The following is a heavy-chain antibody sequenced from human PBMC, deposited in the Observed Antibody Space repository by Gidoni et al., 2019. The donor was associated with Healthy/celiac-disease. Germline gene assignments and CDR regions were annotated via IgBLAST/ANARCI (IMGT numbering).Heavy chain of an antibody. CDR3: ARGCGGDCYPHSDAFDI. Sequence: QVQLVQSGAEVKKPGSSVKVSCKASGGTFSSYTISWVRQAPGQGLEWMGRIIPILGIANYAQKFQGRVTITADKSTSTAYMELSSLRSEDTAVYYCARGCGGDCYPHSDAFDIWGQGTMVTVSS. V-gene: IGHV1-69*02. D-gene: IGHD2-21*02. CDR2: IIPILGIA. CDR1: GGTFSSYT. J-gene: IGHJ3*02.